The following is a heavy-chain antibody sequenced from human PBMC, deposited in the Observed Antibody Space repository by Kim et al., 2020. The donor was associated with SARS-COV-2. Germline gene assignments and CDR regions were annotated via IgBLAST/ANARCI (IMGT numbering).Heavy chain of an antibody. CDR1: GDSISSTNYY. CDR3: ARHVPTSVVKRDWFDP. J-gene: IGHJ5*02. Sequence: SETLSLTCTVSGDSISSTNYYWAWVRQTPGKGLEWIASIYYTGYTYYNPSLKSRVTISVDTSKNQFSLKLSSVTAGDTAVYYCARHVPTSVVKRDWFDPWGQGTLVTVSS. V-gene: IGHV4-39*01. D-gene: IGHD2-21*01. CDR2: IYYTGYT.